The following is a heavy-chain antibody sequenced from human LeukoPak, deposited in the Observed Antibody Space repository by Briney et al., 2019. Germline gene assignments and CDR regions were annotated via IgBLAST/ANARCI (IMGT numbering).Heavy chain of an antibody. V-gene: IGHV4-4*07. CDR3: ARGGCSSTSCYWRLDWFDP. Sequence: PSETLSLTXTVSGASFSSFYWNWIRQPAGKGLEWIGRIYTSGSTNYNPSLKSRVTMSVDTSKNQFSLKLRSVTAADTAVYYCARGGCSSTSCYWRLDWFDPWGQGILVTVSS. CDR2: IYTSGST. D-gene: IGHD2-2*01. J-gene: IGHJ5*02. CDR1: GASFSSFY.